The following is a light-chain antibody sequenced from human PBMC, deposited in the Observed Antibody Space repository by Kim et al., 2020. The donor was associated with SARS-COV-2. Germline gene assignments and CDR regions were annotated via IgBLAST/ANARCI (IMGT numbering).Light chain of an antibody. Sequence: VGLIQIVRITCQGVCLRSSYASWYQQKPGPTPILVIYGTNIRPAGIPDRFSGSSAGNTASLTITGTQAGDEADYYCNSRDSNDNVVFGGSTQLSVL. V-gene: IGLV3-19*01. CDR2: GTN. CDR3: NSRDSNDNVV. CDR1: CLRSSY. J-gene: IGLJ2*01.